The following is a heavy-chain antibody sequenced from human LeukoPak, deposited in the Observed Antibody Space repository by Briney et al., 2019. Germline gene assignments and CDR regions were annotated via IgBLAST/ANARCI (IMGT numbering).Heavy chain of an antibody. D-gene: IGHD6-6*01. V-gene: IGHV3-49*03. Sequence: PGGSLRLSCTASGFTFRDYNINWFRQAPGRGLEWVGFIRSKADGGTTEYAASVKGRFTISRDDSKNVAYLQINNLRAEVTALYYCARDDRPSGHDFDYWGQGTLVTVSS. J-gene: IGHJ4*02. CDR2: IRSKADGGTT. CDR3: ARDDRPSGHDFDY. CDR1: GFTFRDYN.